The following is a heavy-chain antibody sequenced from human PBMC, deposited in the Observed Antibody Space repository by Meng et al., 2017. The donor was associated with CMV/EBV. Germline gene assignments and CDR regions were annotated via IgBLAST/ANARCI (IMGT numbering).Heavy chain of an antibody. Sequence: GESLKISCAASGFTFSDHYMDWVRQAPGKGLEWVGRTRNKANSYTTEYAASVKGRFTISRDDSKNSLYLQMNSLKTEDTAVYYCARSDCSSTSCYNYYYYGMDVWGQGTTVTVSS. CDR3: ARSDCSSTSCYNYYYYGMDV. CDR1: GFTFSDHY. D-gene: IGHD2-2*02. J-gene: IGHJ6*02. V-gene: IGHV3-72*01. CDR2: TRNKANSYTT.